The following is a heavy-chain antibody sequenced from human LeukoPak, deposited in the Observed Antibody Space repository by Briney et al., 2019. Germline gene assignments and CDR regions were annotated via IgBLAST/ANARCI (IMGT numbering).Heavy chain of an antibody. J-gene: IGHJ6*02. Sequence: ASVKVSCKASGYTFTSYDINWVRQATGQGLEWMGRMNPNSGNTGYAQKFQGRVTMTRNTSISTAYMELSSLRSEDTAVYYCARGPYYYDSSGNLYYYGMDVWGQGTTVTVSS. CDR3: ARGPYYYDSSGNLYYYGMDV. CDR1: GYTFTSYD. V-gene: IGHV1-8*01. D-gene: IGHD3-22*01. CDR2: MNPNSGNT.